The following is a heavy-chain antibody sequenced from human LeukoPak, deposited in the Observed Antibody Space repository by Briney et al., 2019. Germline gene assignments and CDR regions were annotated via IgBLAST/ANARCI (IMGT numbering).Heavy chain of an antibody. D-gene: IGHD4-17*01. V-gene: IGHV3-23*01. CDR3: AKGLYGDYVEYFDY. CDR1: GFTFSSYA. J-gene: IGHJ4*02. Sequence: GSLRLSCAASGFTFSSYAMSWVRQAPGKGLAWVSAISGSGGSTYYADSVKGRFTISRDNSKNTLYLQMNSLRAEDTAVYYCAKGLYGDYVEYFDYWGQGTLVTVSS. CDR2: ISGSGGST.